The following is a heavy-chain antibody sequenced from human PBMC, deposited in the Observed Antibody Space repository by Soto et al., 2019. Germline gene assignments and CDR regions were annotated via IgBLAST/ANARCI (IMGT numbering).Heavy chain of an antibody. D-gene: IGHD2-2*02. V-gene: IGHV4-59*08. CDR2: IYYSGST. CDR1: GGSISSYY. J-gene: IGHJ5*02. CDR3: ARHHCSSTSGYTKPPPFYPCLDP. Sequence: SETLSLTCTVSGGSISSYYWSWIRQPPGKGLEWIGYIYYSGSTNYNPSLKSRVTISVDTSKNQFSLKLSSVTAADTAVYYCARHHCSSTSGYTKPPPFYPCLDPWGQGTLVTFSS.